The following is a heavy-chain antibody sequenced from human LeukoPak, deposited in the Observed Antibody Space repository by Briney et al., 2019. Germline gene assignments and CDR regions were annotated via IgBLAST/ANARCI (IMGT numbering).Heavy chain of an antibody. CDR1: GFTFSSYA. CDR2: ISYDGSNK. D-gene: IGHD3-10*01. Sequence: PGGSLRLSCAASGFTFSSYAMHWVRQAPGKGLEWVAVISYDGSNKYYADSVKGRFTISRDNSKNTLYLQMNSLRAEDTALYHCARVIGEGAFDIWGQGTMVTVSS. V-gene: IGHV3-30-3*01. J-gene: IGHJ3*02. CDR3: ARVIGEGAFDI.